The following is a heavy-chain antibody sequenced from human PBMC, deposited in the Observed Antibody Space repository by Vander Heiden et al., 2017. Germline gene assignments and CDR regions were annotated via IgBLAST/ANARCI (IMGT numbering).Heavy chain of an antibody. CDR2: ISASGGST. V-gene: IGHV3-23*01. J-gene: IGHJ6*02. CDR3: ANSVELASIRYYYGMDV. D-gene: IGHD5-12*01. CDR1: AFTFSSYA. Sequence: ELQLLESGGGLVQPGGSLRLSCAASAFTFSSYAMSWVRQAPGKGLEWVSTISASGGSTYYADSVKGRFTISRDKSKNTLYVQMNSLRAEDTAVYYCANSVELASIRYYYGMDVWGQGTTVTVSS.